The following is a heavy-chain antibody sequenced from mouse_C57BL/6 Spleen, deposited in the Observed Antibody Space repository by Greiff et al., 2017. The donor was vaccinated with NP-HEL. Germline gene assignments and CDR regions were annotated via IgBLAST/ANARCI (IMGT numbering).Heavy chain of an antibody. Sequence: EVQRVESGGGLVQPGGSLKLSCAASGFTFSDYGMAWVRQATRKGPEWVAFISNLAYSIYYADTVTGRFTIARENATNTLYLEMSSLWSEDTAMYYCARRDYDGYSFAYWGQGTLVTVSA. D-gene: IGHD2-3*01. J-gene: IGHJ3*01. CDR2: ISNLAYSI. V-gene: IGHV5-15*01. CDR3: ARRDYDGYSFAY. CDR1: GFTFSDYG.